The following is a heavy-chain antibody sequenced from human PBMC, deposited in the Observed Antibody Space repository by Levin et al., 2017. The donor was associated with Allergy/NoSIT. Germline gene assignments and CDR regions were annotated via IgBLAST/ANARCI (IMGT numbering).Heavy chain of an antibody. CDR1: GYAFTSYD. V-gene: IGHV1-8*01. D-gene: IGHD4-17*01. CDR3: AKDGLDHYGVRGWFDP. Sequence: ASVKVSCKASGYAFTSYDIYWVRQATGQGPEWMGRLNPNSGDTDYAQKFQGRVTMTRNTSLRTAYMELSSLRSEDTALYYCAKDGLDHYGVRGWFDPWGQGTLVTVSS. J-gene: IGHJ5*02. CDR2: LNPNSGDT.